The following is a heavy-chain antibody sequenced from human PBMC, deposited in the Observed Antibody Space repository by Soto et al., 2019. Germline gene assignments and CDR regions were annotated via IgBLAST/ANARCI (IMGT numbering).Heavy chain of an antibody. CDR2: IYYSGST. Sequence: PSETLSLTCTVSGGSISSGGYYWSWIRQHPGKGLEWIGYIYYSGSTYYNPSLRSRVTISVDTSKNQFSLKLSSVTAADTAVYYCAKEQQLDEMYNWFDPWGQGTLVTVSS. D-gene: IGHD6-13*01. CDR1: GGSISSGGYY. J-gene: IGHJ5*02. V-gene: IGHV4-31*03. CDR3: AKEQQLDEMYNWFDP.